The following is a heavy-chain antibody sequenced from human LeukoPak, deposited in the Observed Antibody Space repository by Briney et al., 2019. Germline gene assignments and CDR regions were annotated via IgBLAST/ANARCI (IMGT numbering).Heavy chain of an antibody. CDR2: IYHSGST. V-gene: IGHV4-38-2*02. D-gene: IGHD2-2*01. Sequence: SETLSLTCAVSGYSISSGDYWGWFRQPPGKELEWIGSIYHSGSTHYNPSLKSRVTISVDKSKNQFSLKLSSVTAADTAVYYCAREVIVVVPAATGDAFDIWGQGTMVTVSS. CDR3: AREVIVVVPAATGDAFDI. J-gene: IGHJ3*02. CDR1: GYSISSGDY.